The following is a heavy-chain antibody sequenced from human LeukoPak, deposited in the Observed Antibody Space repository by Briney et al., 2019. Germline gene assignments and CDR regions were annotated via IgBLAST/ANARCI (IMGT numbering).Heavy chain of an antibody. CDR2: IYYGGST. V-gene: IGHV4-59*12. D-gene: IGHD1-26*01. J-gene: IGHJ5*02. CDR1: GGFLSSFY. Sequence: PSETLSLTCSVSGGFLSSFYWSWIRQPPGKGLEWIGYIYYGGSTDYNPSFKGRLSISVDTSKNQFSLKLSSVTAADTAVYYCARGSGSYYRGYNWFDPWGQGTLVTVSS. CDR3: ARGSGSYYRGYNWFDP.